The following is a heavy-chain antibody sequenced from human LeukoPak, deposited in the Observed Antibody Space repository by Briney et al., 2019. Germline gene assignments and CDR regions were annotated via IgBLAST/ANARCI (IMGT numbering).Heavy chain of an antibody. D-gene: IGHD6-19*01. CDR3: ARDLKMGYSSGSYSWGTGSSNDY. Sequence: ASVKVSCKASGYTFTHYGISWVRQAPGQGLEWMGWISAYNGNTNYAQKFQGRITMTTDTSTSTAYMELRSLRSDDTAVYYCARDLKMGYSSGSYSWGTGSSNDYWGQGTLVTVSS. V-gene: IGHV1-18*01. J-gene: IGHJ4*02. CDR1: GYTFTHYG. CDR2: ISAYNGNT.